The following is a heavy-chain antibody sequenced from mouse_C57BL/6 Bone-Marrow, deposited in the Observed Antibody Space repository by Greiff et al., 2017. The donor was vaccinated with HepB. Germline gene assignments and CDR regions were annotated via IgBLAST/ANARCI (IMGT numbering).Heavy chain of an antibody. V-gene: IGHV1-64*01. CDR3: AREMGSYMANGY. J-gene: IGHJ2*01. CDR1: GYTFTSYW. D-gene: IGHD1-1*02. CDR2: IHPNSGST. Sequence: QVQLQQPGAELVKPGASVKLSCKASGYTFTSYWMHWVKQRPGQGLEWIGMIHPNSGSTNYNEKLKSKATLTVDKSSSTDYMQLSSLTSEDSSVYCWAREMGSYMANGYWGQGTTLTVSS.